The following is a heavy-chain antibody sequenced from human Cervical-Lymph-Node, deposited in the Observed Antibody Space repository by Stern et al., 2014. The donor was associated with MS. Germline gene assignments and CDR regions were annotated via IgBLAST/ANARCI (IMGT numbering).Heavy chain of an antibody. Sequence: EVQLVESGGGLIQPGGSLRLSCEATGVTVSSNYMSWVRQAPGKGLEWVAGIYSGGNTYYADSVKGRFNISRDNSKNTLYLQMNSLRDEDTAVYYCARERQWLALDYWGQGTLVTVSS. CDR1: GVTVSSNY. D-gene: IGHD6-19*01. CDR3: ARERQWLALDY. CDR2: IYSGGNT. V-gene: IGHV3-53*01. J-gene: IGHJ4*02.